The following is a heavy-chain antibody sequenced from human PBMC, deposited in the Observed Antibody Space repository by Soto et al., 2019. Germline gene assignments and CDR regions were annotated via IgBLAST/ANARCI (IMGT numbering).Heavy chain of an antibody. D-gene: IGHD6-19*01. J-gene: IGHJ4*02. CDR1: GDSMNPYY. V-gene: IGHV4-59*01. Sequence: QVQLQESGPGLVKPSETLSLTCTVSGDSMNPYYWSWIRQPPGKGLEWIGYIDFSGSTNFNPSLKSRVTLSLDTSKRQFFLKLTSVTAADTAVYYCARAWAVPGSHWGDWGRGTLVTVSS. CDR3: ARAWAVPGSHWGD. CDR2: IDFSGST.